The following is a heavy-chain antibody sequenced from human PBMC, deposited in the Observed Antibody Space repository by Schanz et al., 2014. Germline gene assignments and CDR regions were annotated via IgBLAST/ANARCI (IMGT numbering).Heavy chain of an antibody. Sequence: QVQLQESGPGLVKPSETLSLTCTVSGGSIRGYYCSWIRQPPGKGLEWIGYVHSSGSTNYNSSLKIRVPISVDTSKTQFPLKWSSVTAADTAVYYCARHLPGGYNNHGWFDPWGQGTLVTVSS. D-gene: IGHD4-4*01. CDR1: GGSIRGYY. V-gene: IGHV4-59*08. J-gene: IGHJ5*02. CDR2: VHSSGST. CDR3: ARHLPGGYNNHGWFDP.